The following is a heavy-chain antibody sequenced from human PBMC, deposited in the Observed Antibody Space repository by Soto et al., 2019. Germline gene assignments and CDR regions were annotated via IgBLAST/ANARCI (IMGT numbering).Heavy chain of an antibody. CDR2: IRSTTNNYAT. D-gene: IGHD2-2*01. V-gene: IGHV3-73*02. J-gene: IGHJ4*02. Sequence: VQLVESGGGLVQPGGSLKLSCAASGFTFSGSAMHWVRQASGKGLEWVGRIRSTTNNYATEYAESVKGRFTISRDDSKNTAYRQMNIVKAEDTAVYYCVRRRGIVPAGPIFDYWGQGTLVTVSS. CDR1: GFTFSGSA. CDR3: VRRRGIVPAGPIFDY.